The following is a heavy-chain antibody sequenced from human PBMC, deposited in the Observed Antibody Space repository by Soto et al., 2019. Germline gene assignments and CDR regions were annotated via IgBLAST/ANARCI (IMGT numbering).Heavy chain of an antibody. D-gene: IGHD4-17*01. V-gene: IGHV1-8*01. CDR1: GYTFTSYD. CDR3: ASTTVTQVTDYMDV. Sequence: GASVKVSCTASGYTFTSYDINWVRQATGQGLEWMGWMNPNSGNTGYAQKFQGRVTMTRNTSISTAYMELSSLRSEDTAVYYCASTTVTQVTDYMDVWGKGTTVTVSS. CDR2: MNPNSGNT. J-gene: IGHJ6*03.